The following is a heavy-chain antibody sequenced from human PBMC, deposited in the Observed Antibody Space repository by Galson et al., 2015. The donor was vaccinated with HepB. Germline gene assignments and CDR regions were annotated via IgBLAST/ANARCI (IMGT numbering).Heavy chain of an antibody. Sequence: QSGAEVKKPGESLRISCKGSGYSFTSYWISWVRQMPGKGLEWMGRIDPSDSYTNYSPSFQGHVTISADKSTSTAYLQWSSLKASDTAMYYCAREGAGKVLEWLLWGAFDIWGQGTMVTVSS. J-gene: IGHJ3*02. V-gene: IGHV5-10-1*01. CDR3: AREGAGKVLEWLLWGAFDI. CDR1: GYSFTSYW. D-gene: IGHD3-3*01. CDR2: IDPSDSYT.